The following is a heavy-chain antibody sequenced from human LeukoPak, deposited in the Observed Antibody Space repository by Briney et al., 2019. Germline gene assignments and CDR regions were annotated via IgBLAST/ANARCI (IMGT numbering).Heavy chain of an antibody. V-gene: IGHV3-23*01. D-gene: IGHD3-16*01. CDR2: ISGSGGST. Sequence: GGSLILSCAASGFTFSSYAMNWVRQAPGKGLEWVSAISGSGGSTYYADSVKGRFTISRDNSKNTLYLQMNSLRAEDTAVYYCAKGLHYGMDVWGQGTTVTVSS. J-gene: IGHJ6*02. CDR3: AKGLHYGMDV. CDR1: GFTFSSYA.